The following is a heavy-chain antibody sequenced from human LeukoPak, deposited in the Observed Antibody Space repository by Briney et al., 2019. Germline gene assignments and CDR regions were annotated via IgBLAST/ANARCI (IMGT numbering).Heavy chain of an antibody. J-gene: IGHJ4*02. CDR1: GGSISSYY. CDR2: IYYSGST. CDR3: ARHYNPAFDY. V-gene: IGHV4-59*08. Sequence: SETLSLTCTVSGGSISSYYWSWIRQPPGKGLEWIGYIYYSGSTNYNPSLKSRVTISVDTSKNQFSLKLSSVTAADTAVYHCARHYNPAFDYWGQGTLVTVSS. D-gene: IGHD3-10*01.